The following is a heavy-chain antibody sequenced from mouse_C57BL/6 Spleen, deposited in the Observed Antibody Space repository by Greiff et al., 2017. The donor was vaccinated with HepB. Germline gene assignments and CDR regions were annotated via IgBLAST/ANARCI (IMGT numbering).Heavy chain of an antibody. CDR3: ARDQVLENAMDY. J-gene: IGHJ4*01. Sequence: EVQGVESGGGLVKPGGSLKLSCAASGFTFSSYAMSWVRQTPEKRLEWVATISDGGSYTYYPDNVKGRFTISRDNAKNNLYLQMSHLKSEDTAMYYCARDQVLENAMDYWGQGTSVTVSS. D-gene: IGHD2-14*01. V-gene: IGHV5-4*01. CDR1: GFTFSSYA. CDR2: ISDGGSYT.